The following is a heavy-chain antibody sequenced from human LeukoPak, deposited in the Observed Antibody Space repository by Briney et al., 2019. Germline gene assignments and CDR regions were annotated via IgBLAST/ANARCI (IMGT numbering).Heavy chain of an antibody. J-gene: IGHJ4*02. Sequence: SVKVSCKASGGTFSSYAMSWVRQAPGQGLEWVGGIIPIFGTSNYAQKLQGRVTITADESTSTAYMELSSLRSEDTAVYYCAREGTGYYSFDYWGQGTLVTVSS. CDR3: AREGTGYYSFDY. CDR2: IIPIFGTS. CDR1: GGTFSSYA. D-gene: IGHD3/OR15-3a*01. V-gene: IGHV1-69*01.